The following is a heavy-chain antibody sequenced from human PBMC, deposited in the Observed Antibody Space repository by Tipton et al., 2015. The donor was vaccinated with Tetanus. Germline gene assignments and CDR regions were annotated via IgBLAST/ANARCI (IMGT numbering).Heavy chain of an antibody. CDR1: GGSVNSGGYY. J-gene: IGHJ4*02. V-gene: IGHV4-31*03. CDR2: VYNSGTT. CDR3: AREVYNGGFYSGVDS. Sequence: TLSLTCTVSGGSVNSGGYYWTWIRLHPRKGLEYIGYVYNSGTTYYKPSLERRVTISIDISTNQFSLGLTSVTAADTALYYCAREVYNGGFYSGVDSWGQGTLVTVSS. D-gene: IGHD2-21*01.